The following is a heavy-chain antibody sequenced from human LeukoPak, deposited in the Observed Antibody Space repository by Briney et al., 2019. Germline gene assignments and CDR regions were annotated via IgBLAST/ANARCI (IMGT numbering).Heavy chain of an antibody. D-gene: IGHD5-24*01. J-gene: IGHJ6*02. CDR2: AYYSGST. CDR3: ARRAATRNHYGMDV. V-gene: IGHV4-59*01. Sequence: PSETLSLTCTVSGGSINNYYWSWIRQPPGRGLEYIGYAYYSGSTNYNPSLKSRVAISVDTSKNQFSLKLNSVTAADTAVYYCARRAATRNHYGMDVWGQGTTVTVSS. CDR1: GGSINNYY.